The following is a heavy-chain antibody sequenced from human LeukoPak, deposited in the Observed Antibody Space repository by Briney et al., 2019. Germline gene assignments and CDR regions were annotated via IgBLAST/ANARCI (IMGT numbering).Heavy chain of an antibody. Sequence: GGSLRLSCAGSGFTFTNYAMSWVRQAPGMGLEWVSAIGGSGGSTYYADSVKGRVTISRDNSQNTLFLQMTGLRAEDTAVYYCAKSPDFWSAYPLDYWGQGTLVTVSS. CDR1: GFTFTNYA. D-gene: IGHD3-3*01. V-gene: IGHV3-23*01. CDR2: IGGSGGST. CDR3: AKSPDFWSAYPLDY. J-gene: IGHJ4*02.